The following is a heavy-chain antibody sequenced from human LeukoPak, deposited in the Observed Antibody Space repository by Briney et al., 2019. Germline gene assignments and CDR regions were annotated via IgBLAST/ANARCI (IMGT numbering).Heavy chain of an antibody. CDR3: ARDSRSVYNYHYFDY. V-gene: IGHV1-69*05. J-gene: IGHJ4*02. Sequence: SVKVSCKASGGTFSSYAISWVRQAPGQGLEWMGRIIPIFGTANYAQKFQGRVTITTDESTSTAYMELSSLRSEDTAVYYCARDSRSVYNYHYFDYWGQGTLVTVSS. CDR1: GGTFSSYA. CDR2: IIPIFGTA. D-gene: IGHD5/OR15-5a*01.